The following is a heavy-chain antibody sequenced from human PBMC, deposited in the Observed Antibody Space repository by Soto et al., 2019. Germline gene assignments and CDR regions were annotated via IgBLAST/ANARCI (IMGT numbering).Heavy chain of an antibody. Sequence: EVQLVESGGGLVKPGGSLRLSCAASGFTFSSYSMNWVRQAPGKGLEWVSSISSSSSYIYYADSVKGRFTISRDNAKNSLYLQMNSLRAEDTAVYYCAREGVGATHFDYWGQGTLVTVSS. J-gene: IGHJ4*02. CDR3: AREGVGATHFDY. CDR1: GFTFSSYS. V-gene: IGHV3-21*01. D-gene: IGHD1-26*01. CDR2: ISSSSSYI.